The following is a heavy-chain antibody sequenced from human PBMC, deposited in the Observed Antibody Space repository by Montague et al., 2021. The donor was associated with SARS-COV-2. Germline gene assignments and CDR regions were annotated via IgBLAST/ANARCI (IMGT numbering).Heavy chain of an antibody. CDR3: ARLGAYDDSRRGAFDI. J-gene: IGHJ3*02. V-gene: IGHV4-39*01. Sequence: SETLSLTCTVSGGSISSSSYYWGWIRQPPGKGLEWIGSIYYSGSTYYNPSLKSRVTISVDTSKNQFSLKLSSVTAADTAVYYCARLGAYDDSRRGAFDIWGQGTMVTVSS. CDR2: IYYSGST. CDR1: GGSISSSSYY. D-gene: IGHD3-22*01.